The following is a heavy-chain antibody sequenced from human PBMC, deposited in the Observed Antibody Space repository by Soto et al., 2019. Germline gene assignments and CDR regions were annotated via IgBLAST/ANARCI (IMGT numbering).Heavy chain of an antibody. D-gene: IGHD1-26*01. Sequence: GASVNVCCKTSRETFTSYAISFLLHSPGQGLEWMGWISAYNGNTNYAQKLQGRVTMTTDTSTSTAYMELRSLRSDDTAVYYCASWRVGAPHYFDYWAHGTLLTVSS. V-gene: IGHV1-18*04. CDR2: ISAYNGNT. CDR3: ASWRVGAPHYFDY. J-gene: IGHJ4*01. CDR1: RETFTSYA.